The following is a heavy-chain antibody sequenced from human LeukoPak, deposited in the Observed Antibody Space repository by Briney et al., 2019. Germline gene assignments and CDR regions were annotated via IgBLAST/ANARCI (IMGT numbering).Heavy chain of an antibody. CDR2: IIPIFGTA. D-gene: IGHD1-26*01. CDR1: GGTFSSYA. J-gene: IGHJ6*03. V-gene: IGHV1-69*13. CDR3: ARVRLKGSYNYYYMDV. Sequence: GASVKVSCKASGGTFSSYAISWVRQAPGQGLEWMGGIIPIFGTANYAQKFQGRVTITADESTSTAYMELSSLRSEDTAVYYCARVRLKGSYNYYYMDVWGKGTTVTVSS.